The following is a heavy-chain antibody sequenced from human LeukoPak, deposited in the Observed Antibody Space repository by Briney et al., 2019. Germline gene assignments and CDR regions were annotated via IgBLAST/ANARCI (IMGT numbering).Heavy chain of an antibody. CDR2: IKQDGGEK. V-gene: IGHV3-7*01. D-gene: IGHD3-22*01. Sequence: GGSLRLSRAASGFTSSSYWMSWVRQAPGKGVGWVANIKQDGGEKYYVGSVRGRFTISRDNAKNSLYLQMNSLRAEDTAVYYCARDGPLRKSYYYDSSGYYTAPFDYWGQGTLVTVSS. J-gene: IGHJ4*02. CDR1: GFTSSSYW. CDR3: ARDGPLRKSYYYDSSGYYTAPFDY.